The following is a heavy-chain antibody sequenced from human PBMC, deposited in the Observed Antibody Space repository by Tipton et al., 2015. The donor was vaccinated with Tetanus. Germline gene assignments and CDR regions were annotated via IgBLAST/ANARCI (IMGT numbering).Heavy chain of an antibody. J-gene: IGHJ6*03. CDR3: ARDRGEDWTNFYYMDV. CDR1: GGSISNSEYY. Sequence: TLSLTCSLSGGSISNSEYYWAWIRQPPGKGPEWIGSVFYSGNSYYNPSLKSRVTISVDTSKNHFSLRLRSVTAAETAVYYCARDRGEDWTNFYYMDVWGKGATVTVSS. D-gene: IGHD2-21*02. V-gene: IGHV4-39*02. CDR2: VFYSGNS.